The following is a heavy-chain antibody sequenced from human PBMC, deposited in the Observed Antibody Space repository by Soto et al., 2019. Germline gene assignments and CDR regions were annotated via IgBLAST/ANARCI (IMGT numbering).Heavy chain of an antibody. V-gene: IGHV1-18*01. CDR1: GYTFTSYG. J-gene: IGHJ5*02. CDR2: ISAYNGNT. D-gene: IGHD6-19*01. Sequence: QVQLVQSGAEVKKPGASVKVSCKASGYTFTSYGISWVRQAPGQGLEWMGWISAYNGNTTYEPKLQGRVTRSTNTPTSTADMELRSLRSDDTAVYYCARDPPYSSGWYAGFDPWGQGTLVTVSS. CDR3: ARDPPYSSGWYAGFDP.